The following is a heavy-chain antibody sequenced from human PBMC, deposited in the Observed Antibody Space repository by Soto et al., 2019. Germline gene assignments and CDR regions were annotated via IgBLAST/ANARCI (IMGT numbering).Heavy chain of an antibody. CDR2: IIPIFGTA. Sequence: QVQRVQSGAEVKKPGSSVKVSCKASGGTFSSYAISWVRQAPGQGLEWMGGIIPIFGTANYAQKFQGRVTITADESTSTAYMDLSSLRSEDTAVYYFAGRADCSGGSCYPGPYYYYGMDVWGQGTTVTVSS. J-gene: IGHJ6*02. CDR3: AGRADCSGGSCYPGPYYYYGMDV. V-gene: IGHV1-69*01. CDR1: GGTFSSYA. D-gene: IGHD2-15*01.